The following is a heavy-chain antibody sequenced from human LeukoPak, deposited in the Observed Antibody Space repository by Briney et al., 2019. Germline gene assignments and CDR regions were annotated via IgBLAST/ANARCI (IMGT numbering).Heavy chain of an antibody. J-gene: IGHJ5*02. CDR1: GFTFSSYS. CDR3: ASSVKGQLVHWFDP. V-gene: IGHV3-21*01. CDR2: ISSSNSYI. D-gene: IGHD6-6*01. Sequence: GGSLRLSCAASGFTFSSYSMNWVRQAPGKGLEWVSSISSSNSYIYYADSVKGRFTISRDNAKNSLYLQMNSLRAEDTAVYYCASSVKGQLVHWFDPWGQGTLVTVSS.